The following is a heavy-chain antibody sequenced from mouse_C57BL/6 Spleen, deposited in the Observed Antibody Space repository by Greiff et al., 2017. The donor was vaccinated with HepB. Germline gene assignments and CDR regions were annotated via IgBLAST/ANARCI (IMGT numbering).Heavy chain of an antibody. D-gene: IGHD1-1*01. CDR2: IYPGDGDT. CDR1: GYAFSSYW. V-gene: IGHV1-80*01. J-gene: IGHJ4*01. Sequence: VQLQQSGAELVKPGASVKISCKASGYAFSSYWMNWVKQRPGKGLEWIGQIYPGDGDTNYNGKFKGKATLTADKSSSTAYMQLSSLTSEDSAVYFCARQRYYGSSPYYYAMDYWGQGTSVTVSS. CDR3: ARQRYYGSSPYYYAMDY.